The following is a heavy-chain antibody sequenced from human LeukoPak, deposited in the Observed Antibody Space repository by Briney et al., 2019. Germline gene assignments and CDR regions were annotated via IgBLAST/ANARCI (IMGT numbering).Heavy chain of an antibody. CDR2: INPSGGST. V-gene: IGHV1-46*01. J-gene: IGHJ5*02. CDR1: GYTFTSYY. Sequence: GASVKVSCKASGYTFTSYYMHWVRQAPGQGLEWMGIINPSGGSTSYAQKFQGRVTMTRDTSTSTVYMELSSLRSEDTAVCYCARDHAPHPSYCGGDCYYPNWFDPWGQGTLVTVSS. CDR3: ARDHAPHPSYCGGDCYYPNWFDP. D-gene: IGHD2-21*02.